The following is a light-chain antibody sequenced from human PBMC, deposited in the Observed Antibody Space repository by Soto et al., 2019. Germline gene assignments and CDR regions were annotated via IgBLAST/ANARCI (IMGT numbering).Light chain of an antibody. CDR2: GAS. V-gene: IGKV3-20*01. J-gene: IGKJ1*01. Sequence: EECASLWCRASQSVSNNYLAWYQQKPGQAPRLLIYGASNRATGIPDRFSGSGSGTNISLSSSRLEPEDFAVYYRQHDGISGTCGQGTKVDIK. CDR1: QSVSNNY. CDR3: QHDGISGT.